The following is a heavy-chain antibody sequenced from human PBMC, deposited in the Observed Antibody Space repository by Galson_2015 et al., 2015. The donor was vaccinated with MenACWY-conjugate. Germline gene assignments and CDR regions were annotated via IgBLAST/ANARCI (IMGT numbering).Heavy chain of an antibody. Sequence: QSGAEVTQPGESLTISCKGSGYYFTSYWIAWVRQIPGKGLEWMGLISPGDSNTRYSPSFQGQVTISADKSISTAYLQWSSLKASDTSMYYCASHPPVGRGMVVWFQGTTVTVSS. CDR1: GYYFTSYW. CDR3: ASHPPVGRGMVV. D-gene: IGHD3-10*01. V-gene: IGHV5-51*01. J-gene: IGHJ6*02. CDR2: ISPGDSNT.